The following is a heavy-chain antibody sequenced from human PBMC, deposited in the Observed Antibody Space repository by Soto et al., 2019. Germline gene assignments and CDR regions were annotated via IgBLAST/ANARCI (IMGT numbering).Heavy chain of an antibody. Sequence: EQSGPEVKKPGSSVKVSCKASADTFNNYGFSWVRQAPGQGLECVGGVVPLLGSATYAQKFQGRATMSADESASTVYLELPNLQSDDTAIFYCASGIAVDRFEFWGLGTLVIVSS. D-gene: IGHD2-15*01. CDR3: ASGIAVDRFEF. J-gene: IGHJ4*01. V-gene: IGHV1-69*01. CDR1: ADTFNNYG. CDR2: VVPLLGSA.